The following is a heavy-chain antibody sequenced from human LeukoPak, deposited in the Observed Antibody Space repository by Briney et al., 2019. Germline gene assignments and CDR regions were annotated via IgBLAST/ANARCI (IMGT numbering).Heavy chain of an antibody. J-gene: IGHJ4*02. CDR2: TVVGSGNT. CDR3: AAEDYYDSSGYYY. V-gene: IGHV1-58*02. CDR1: GFTFTSSA. D-gene: IGHD3-22*01. Sequence: SVKVSCKASGFTFTSSAMQWVRQARGQRLEWIGWTVVGSGNTNYAQKFQERVTITRDMSTSTAYMELSSLRSEDTAVYYCAAEDYYDSSGYYYWGQGTLVTVSS.